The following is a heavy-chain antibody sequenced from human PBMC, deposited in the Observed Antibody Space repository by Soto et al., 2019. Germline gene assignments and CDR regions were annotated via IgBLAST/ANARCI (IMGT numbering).Heavy chain of an antibody. Sequence: PGESLKISCKGSGYSFTSYWITWVRQLPVKGLEWMGRIDPSDSYTTYSPSFQGHITISVDKSISNAYLQWTSLKASDTAMYYCARHEGVPAADGLDVWGQGTTVTVSS. CDR2: IDPSDSYT. J-gene: IGHJ6*02. V-gene: IGHV5-10-1*01. CDR1: GYSFTSYW. CDR3: ARHEGVPAADGLDV. D-gene: IGHD2-2*01.